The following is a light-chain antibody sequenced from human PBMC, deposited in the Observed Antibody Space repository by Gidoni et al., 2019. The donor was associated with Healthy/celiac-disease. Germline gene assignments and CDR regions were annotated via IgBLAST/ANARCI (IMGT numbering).Light chain of an antibody. V-gene: IGKV3-15*01. Sequence: VMTSSPATLSVSPGERATLSCRASQSVRSNLAWYQQKPGQAPRLLINGASTRATGIPARRRGSGSGKECTLTISSLQSEDVAGYYCQQYNNWAPRTVGGGTKVEIK. J-gene: IGKJ4*01. CDR1: QSVRSN. CDR3: QQYNNWAPRT. CDR2: GAS.